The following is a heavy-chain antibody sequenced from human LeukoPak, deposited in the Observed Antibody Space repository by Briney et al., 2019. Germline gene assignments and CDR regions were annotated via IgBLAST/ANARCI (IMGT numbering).Heavy chain of an antibody. D-gene: IGHD2-15*01. Sequence: GGSLRLSCAASGFTFSNAWMSWVRQAPGKGLEWVSAISGSGGSTYYADSVKGRFTISRDNSKNTLYLQMNSLRAEDTAVYYCAKKVRAVGYCSGGSCYQDHDAFDIWGQGTMVTVSS. CDR1: GFTFSNAW. V-gene: IGHV3-23*01. CDR2: ISGSGGST. J-gene: IGHJ3*02. CDR3: AKKVRAVGYCSGGSCYQDHDAFDI.